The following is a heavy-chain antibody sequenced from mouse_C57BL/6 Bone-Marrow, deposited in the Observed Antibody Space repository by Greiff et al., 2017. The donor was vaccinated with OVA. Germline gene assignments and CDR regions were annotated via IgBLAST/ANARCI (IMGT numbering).Heavy chain of an antibody. J-gene: IGHJ2*01. D-gene: IGHD1-1*01. CDR2: IYPGSGSN. V-gene: IGHV1-55*01. CDR3: ARSFYPWDFDY. Sequence: QVQLQQPGAELVKPGASVKMSCKASGYTFTSYWITWVKQRPGQGLEWLGDIYPGSGSNKYNEKFKGKATLTVDTSSSKAYMQLSSLTSEDSAVYYCARSFYPWDFDYWGQGTTLTVSS. CDR1: GYTFTSYW.